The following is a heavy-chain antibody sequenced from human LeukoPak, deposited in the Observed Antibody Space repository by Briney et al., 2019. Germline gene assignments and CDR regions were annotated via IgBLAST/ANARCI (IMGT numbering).Heavy chain of an antibody. J-gene: IGHJ6*03. CDR2: MNLNSGNT. D-gene: IGHD3-3*01. CDR1: GYTFTSYD. V-gene: IGHV1-8*01. CDR3: ASGSDFWSGYYPHYYYYMDV. Sequence: ASVQVSCKASGYTFTSYDINWVRQATGQGLEWMGWMNLNSGNTGYAQKFQGRVTMTRNTSISTAYMELSSLRSEDTAVYYCASGSDFWSGYYPHYYYYMDVWGKGTTVTVSS.